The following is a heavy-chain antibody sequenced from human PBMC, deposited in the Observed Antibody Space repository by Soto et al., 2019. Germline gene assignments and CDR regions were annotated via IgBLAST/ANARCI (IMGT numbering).Heavy chain of an antibody. CDR1: GYSFTSYW. D-gene: IGHD2-2*01. CDR3: ARGSCSSTSCYVPLGDY. J-gene: IGHJ4*02. CDR2: IYPGDSDT. V-gene: IGHV5-51*01. Sequence: PGESLKISCKGSGYSFTSYWIGWVRQMPGKGLEWMGIIYPGDSDTRHSPSFQGQVTISADKSISTAYLQWSSLKASDTAMYYCARGSCSSTSCYVPLGDYWGQGTLVTVPQ.